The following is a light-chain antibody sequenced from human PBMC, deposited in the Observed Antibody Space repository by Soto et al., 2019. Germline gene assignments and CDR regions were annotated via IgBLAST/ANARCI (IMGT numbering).Light chain of an antibody. CDR2: EVR. Sequence: QSALTQPASVSGSPGQSITFSCTGSSTDVGAYNAVSWYQVLPGKAPRLIIYEVRYRASGVSSRFSGSKSGDTASLTISGLQAEDEADYYCSSYTSGDTLGILFGGGTKVTVL. V-gene: IGLV2-14*01. CDR1: STDVGAYNA. J-gene: IGLJ2*01. CDR3: SSYTSGDTLGIL.